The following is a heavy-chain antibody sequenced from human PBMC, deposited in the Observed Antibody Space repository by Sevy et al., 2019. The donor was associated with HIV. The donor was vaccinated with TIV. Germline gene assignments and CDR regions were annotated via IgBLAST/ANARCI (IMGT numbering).Heavy chain of an antibody. CDR3: ARGVAAAGVDY. CDR1: GGSFSGYY. J-gene: IGHJ4*02. D-gene: IGHD6-13*01. Sequence: SETLSLTCAVYGGSFSGYYWSWIRQPPGKGLEWIGEINHSGSTNYNPSLKSRVTISVDTSRNQFSLKLSSVTAADTAVYYCARGVAAAGVDYWGQGTLVTVSS. CDR2: INHSGST. V-gene: IGHV4-34*01.